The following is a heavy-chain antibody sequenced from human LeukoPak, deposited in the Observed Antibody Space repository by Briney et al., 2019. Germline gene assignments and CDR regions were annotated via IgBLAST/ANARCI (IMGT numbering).Heavy chain of an antibody. V-gene: IGHV3-23*01. CDR3: AKGGVVVPAAIAFLWNYYYYMDV. J-gene: IGHJ6*03. Sequence: PGGSLRLSCAASGFTFSSYAMSWVRQAPGKGLEWVSAISGSGGSTYYADSVKGRFTISRGNSKNTLYLQMNSLRAEDTAVYYCAKGGVVVPAAIAFLWNYYYYMDVWGKGTTVTVSS. CDR1: GFTFSSYA. D-gene: IGHD2-2*02. CDR2: ISGSGGST.